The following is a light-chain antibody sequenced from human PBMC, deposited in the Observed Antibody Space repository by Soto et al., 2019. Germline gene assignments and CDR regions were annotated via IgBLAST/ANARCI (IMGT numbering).Light chain of an antibody. CDR2: DAS. Sequence: QMTQSPSSLSASVGDRVTITCQASQDLAKNLNWYQQKPGKAPKRLIYDASSLQTGVPSRFSGSGSATHFTFTISSLQSEDIATYYCQQYDNLLPITFGQGTRLEIK. V-gene: IGKV1-33*01. CDR1: QDLAKN. CDR3: QQYDNLLPIT. J-gene: IGKJ5*01.